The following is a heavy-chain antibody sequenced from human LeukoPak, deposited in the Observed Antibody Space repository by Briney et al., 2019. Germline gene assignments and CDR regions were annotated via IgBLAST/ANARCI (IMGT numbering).Heavy chain of an antibody. Sequence: PGGSLRLSCTASGFTFSNFWMGWVRQAPGKGLEWVAVIWYDGSNKYYADSVKGRFTISRDNSKNTLYLQMNSLRAEDTAVYYCAREMVYRFGELLWNLSDYYYYGMDVWGQGTTVTVSS. D-gene: IGHD3-10*01. J-gene: IGHJ6*02. CDR1: GFTFSNFW. CDR2: IWYDGSNK. V-gene: IGHV3-33*08. CDR3: AREMVYRFGELLWNLSDYYYYGMDV.